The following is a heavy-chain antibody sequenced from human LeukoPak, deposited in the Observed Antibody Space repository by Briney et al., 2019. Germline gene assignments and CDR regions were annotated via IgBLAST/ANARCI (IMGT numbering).Heavy chain of an antibody. J-gene: IGHJ3*02. D-gene: IGHD6-13*01. CDR1: GFTFSSYS. Sequence: PGGSLRLSCAASGFTFSSYSMNWVRQAPGKGLEWVSYISSSSSTIYYADSVKGRFTISRDNAKNSLYLQMNSLRAEDTALYYCAKNIGIAAAGTSYDDAFDIWGQGTMVTVSS. V-gene: IGHV3-48*04. CDR3: AKNIGIAAAGTSYDDAFDI. CDR2: ISSSSSTI.